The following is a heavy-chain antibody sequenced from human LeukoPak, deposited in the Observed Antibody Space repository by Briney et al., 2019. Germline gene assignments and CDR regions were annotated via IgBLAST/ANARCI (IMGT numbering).Heavy chain of an antibody. CDR1: GYTFTDYY. J-gene: IGHJ4*02. CDR2: VNPDSGDS. Sequence: GASVKVSCEASGYTFTDYYIHWVRQAPGQGLEWMAFVNPDSGDSYSAPKFQGRVTMTRDTSITTASMELKWLPSDDTAVYYCATGVATAFTYWGQGTLLTVSS. V-gene: IGHV1-2*02. D-gene: IGHD5-12*01. CDR3: ATGVATAFTY.